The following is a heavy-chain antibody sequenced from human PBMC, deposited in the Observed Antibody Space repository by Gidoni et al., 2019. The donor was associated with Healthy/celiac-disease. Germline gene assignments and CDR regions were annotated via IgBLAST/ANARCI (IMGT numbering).Heavy chain of an antibody. CDR3: ARGGRWLAFDY. D-gene: IGHD3-16*01. V-gene: IGHV4-61*01. Sequence: QVQLQESGPGLVKPSETLSLTCTVSGGSVSSGSYYWSWIRQPPGKGLEWSGYIYYSGSTNYNPSLKRRVTISVDTSKNQFSLKLSSVTAADTAVYYCARGGRWLAFDYWGQGTLVTVSS. J-gene: IGHJ4*02. CDR1: GGSVSSGSYY. CDR2: IYYSGST.